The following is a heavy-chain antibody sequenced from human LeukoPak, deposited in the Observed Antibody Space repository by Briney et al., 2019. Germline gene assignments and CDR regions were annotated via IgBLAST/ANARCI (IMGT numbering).Heavy chain of an antibody. CDR1: AYTFSNYG. CDR2: ISTYNGNT. V-gene: IGHV1-18*01. J-gene: IGHJ3*01. Sequence: ASVKVSCKASAYTFSNYGIMWVRQAPGQGLEWMGWISTYNGNTNYIQKLQGRVTVTTDTSTSTIYMELRSLRSDDTAVYYCARGDDASDFWGQGTMVTVSS. CDR3: ARGDDASDF.